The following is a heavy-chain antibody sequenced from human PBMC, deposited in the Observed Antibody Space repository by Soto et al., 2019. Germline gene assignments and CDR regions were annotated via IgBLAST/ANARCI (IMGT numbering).Heavy chain of an antibody. J-gene: IGHJ1*01. CDR1: GYTFTSYA. Sequence: QVQLVQSGAEVKKPGASVMVSCKASGYTFTSYAVQWVRQAPGQRLEWMGWINTDKGNTKYSQKFQGRVTITRDTSASTAYMELSSLISDDTAVYYCATKTEGDYVNNFQHWGQGTLVTVSS. CDR2: INTDKGNT. CDR3: ATKTEGDYVNNFQH. V-gene: IGHV1-3*04. D-gene: IGHD4-17*01.